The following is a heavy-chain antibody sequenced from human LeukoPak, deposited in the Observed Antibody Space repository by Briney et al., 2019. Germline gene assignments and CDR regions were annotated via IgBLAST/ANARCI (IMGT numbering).Heavy chain of an antibody. V-gene: IGHV3-66*01. CDR1: GFIVTNNY. Sequence: PGGSLRLSCTASGFIVTNNYINWVRQAPGKGLEWVSLVYSSGSTYYADSVKGRFTISRDNSKNMVYLQMNSLRAEDTAMYYCARDPPAVLIDTYGWGQGTLVTVSS. D-gene: IGHD2-8*01. CDR3: ARDPPAVLIDTYG. CDR2: VYSSGST. J-gene: IGHJ4*02.